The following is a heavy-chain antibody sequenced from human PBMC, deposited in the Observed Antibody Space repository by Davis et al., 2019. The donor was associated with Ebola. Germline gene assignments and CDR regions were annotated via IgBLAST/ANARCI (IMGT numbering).Heavy chain of an antibody. CDR3: ASTYSGYHDPPNWFDP. J-gene: IGHJ5*02. Sequence: SETLSLTCTVSGYSISSGYYWGWIRQPPGKGLEWIGSIYETGNTYYNPSLKSRVTISEDTSKNQISLKLSSVTAADTAVYYCASTYSGYHDPPNWFDPWGLGTLVTVSS. CDR2: IYETGNT. CDR1: GYSISSGYY. D-gene: IGHD5-12*01. V-gene: IGHV4-38-2*02.